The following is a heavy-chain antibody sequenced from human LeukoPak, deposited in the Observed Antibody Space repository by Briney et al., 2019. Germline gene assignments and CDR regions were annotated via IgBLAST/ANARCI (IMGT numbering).Heavy chain of an antibody. J-gene: IGHJ6*02. CDR3: ARGPERYCSSTSCYAGDYYYGMDV. CDR1: GYTFTGYY. D-gene: IGHD2-2*01. V-gene: IGHV1-2*02. CDR2: INPNSGGT. Sequence: ASVKVSCKASGYTFTGYYMHWVRQAPGQGLEWMGWINPNSGGTNYAQKFQGRVTMTRDTSISTAYMELSRLRSDDTAVYYCARGPERYCSSTSCYAGDYYYGMDVWGQGTTVTVSS.